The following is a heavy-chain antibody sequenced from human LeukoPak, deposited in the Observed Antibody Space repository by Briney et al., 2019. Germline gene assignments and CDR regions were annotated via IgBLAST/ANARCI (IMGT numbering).Heavy chain of an antibody. CDR1: GFTFSSYS. Sequence: GGSLRLSCAASGFTFSSYSMNWVRQAPGKGLEWVSSISSSSYIYYADSVKGRFTIPRDNAKNSLYLQMNSLRAEDTAVYYCARADRSGWYYFDYWGQGTLVTVSS. J-gene: IGHJ4*02. CDR3: ARADRSGWYYFDY. D-gene: IGHD6-19*01. V-gene: IGHV3-21*01. CDR2: ISSSSYI.